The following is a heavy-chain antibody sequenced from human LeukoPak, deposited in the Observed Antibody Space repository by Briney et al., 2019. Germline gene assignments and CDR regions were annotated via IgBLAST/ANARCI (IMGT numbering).Heavy chain of an antibody. CDR2: ISGSGGST. J-gene: IGHJ3*02. Sequence: GGSLRLSCAASGCTFSSYAMSWVRQAPGKGLEWVSAISGSGGSTYYADSVKGRFTISRDNSKNTLYLQMNSLRAEDTAVYYCARSHGSTWYTSFDIWGQGTMVTVSS. D-gene: IGHD6-13*01. V-gene: IGHV3-23*01. CDR1: GCTFSSYA. CDR3: ARSHGSTWYTSFDI.